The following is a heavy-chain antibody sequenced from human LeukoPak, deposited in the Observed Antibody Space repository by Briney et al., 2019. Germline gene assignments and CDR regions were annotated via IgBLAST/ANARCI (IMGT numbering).Heavy chain of an antibody. J-gene: IGHJ4*02. Sequence: SETLSLTCTVSGGSISSGGYYWSWIRQHPGKGLEWIGYIYYSGSTYYNPSLKSRVTISVDTSKNQFSLKLSSVTAADTAVYYCARDYCSGGSCYPRYWGQGTLVTVSS. CDR2: IYYSGST. CDR3: ARDYCSGGSCYPRY. V-gene: IGHV4-31*03. CDR1: GGSISSGGYY. D-gene: IGHD2-15*01.